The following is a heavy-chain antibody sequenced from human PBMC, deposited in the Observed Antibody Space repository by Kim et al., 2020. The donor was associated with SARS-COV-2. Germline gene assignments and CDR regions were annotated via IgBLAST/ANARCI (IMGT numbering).Heavy chain of an antibody. CDR3: ARKDSSSFY. CDR2: GRT. J-gene: IGHJ4*02. D-gene: IGHD6-13*01. V-gene: IGHV4-34*01. Sequence: GRTNTTQSRQSRVTISVDTSKNQFSLKLSSVTAADTAVYYCARKDSSSFYWGQGTLVTVSS.